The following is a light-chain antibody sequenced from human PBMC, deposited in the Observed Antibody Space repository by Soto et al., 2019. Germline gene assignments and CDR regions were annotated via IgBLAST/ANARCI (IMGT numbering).Light chain of an antibody. Sequence: QSVLAQLPSVSGAPGQRVTISCTGSSSNIGAGYDVHWYQHAPGTAPRLLIFGTSNRPSGVPDRFSGSKSGPSAFLAITGLQAEDEADYYCQSYDNSLSGSGVFGTGTKVTVL. J-gene: IGLJ1*01. CDR3: QSYDNSLSGSGV. CDR2: GTS. CDR1: SSNIGAGYD. V-gene: IGLV1-40*01.